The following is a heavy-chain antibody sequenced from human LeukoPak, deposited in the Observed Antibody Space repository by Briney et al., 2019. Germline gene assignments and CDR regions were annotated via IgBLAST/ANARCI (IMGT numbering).Heavy chain of an antibody. V-gene: IGHV1-2*02. D-gene: IGHD3-10*01. J-gene: IGHJ5*02. CDR1: GYTFTRYY. CDR3: ASEIWFGELYNWFDP. CDR2: INPNSGGT. Sequence: ASVKVSCKASGYTFTRYYMHWVRQAPGQGLEWMGWINPNSGGTNYAQKFQGRVTMTRDTSISTAYMELSRLRSDDTAVYYCASEIWFGELYNWFDPWGQGTLVTVSS.